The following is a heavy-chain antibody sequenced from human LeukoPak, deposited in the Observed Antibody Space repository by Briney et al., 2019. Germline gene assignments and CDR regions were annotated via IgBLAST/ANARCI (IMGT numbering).Heavy chain of an antibody. CDR2: IYHSGST. CDR3: ARGIAVAGTPYYGMDV. Sequence: PSETLSLTCAVSGGSISSGGYSWSWIRQPPGKGLEWIGYIYHSGSTYYNPSLKSRVTISVDRSKNQFSLKLSSVTAADTAVYYCARGIAVAGTPYYGMDVWVQGTTVTVSS. CDR1: GGSISSGGYS. J-gene: IGHJ6*02. V-gene: IGHV4-30-2*01. D-gene: IGHD6-19*01.